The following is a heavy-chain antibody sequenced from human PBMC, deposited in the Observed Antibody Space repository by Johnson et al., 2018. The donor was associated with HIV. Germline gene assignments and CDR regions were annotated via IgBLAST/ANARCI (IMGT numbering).Heavy chain of an antibody. J-gene: IGHJ3*02. CDR3: TTNFWSGFYPDAFDI. D-gene: IGHD3-3*01. Sequence: VQLVESGGGLVKPGGSLRLPCAASGFTFSNAWMTWVRQAPGKGLEWVGRIKSKSDGGTTDYAAPVRGRFTISRDDSETTVYLQMHSLKTEDTAVYYCTTNFWSGFYPDAFDIWGQGTMVTVSS. CDR2: IKSKSDGGTT. V-gene: IGHV3-15*01. CDR1: GFTFSNAW.